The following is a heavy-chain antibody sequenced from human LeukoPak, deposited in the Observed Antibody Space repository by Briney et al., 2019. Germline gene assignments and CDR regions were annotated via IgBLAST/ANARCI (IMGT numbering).Heavy chain of an antibody. Sequence: SETLSLTCAVYGGSFSGYYWSWIRQPPGKGLEWIGEINHSGSTNYNPSLKSRVTISVDTSKNQFSLKLSSVTAADTAVYYCARLKGITMIVVVMRDAFDIWGQGAMVTVSS. V-gene: IGHV4-34*01. D-gene: IGHD3-22*01. CDR2: INHSGST. J-gene: IGHJ3*02. CDR1: GGSFSGYY. CDR3: ARLKGITMIVVVMRDAFDI.